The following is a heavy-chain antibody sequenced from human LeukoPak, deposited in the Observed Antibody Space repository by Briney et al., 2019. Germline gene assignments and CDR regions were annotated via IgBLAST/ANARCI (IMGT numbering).Heavy chain of an antibody. CDR2: IYIDGNT. CDR1: GFSVTSKY. J-gene: IGHJ6*02. CDR3: ARGGVVVALGSYGMDV. D-gene: IGHD2-15*01. Sequence: GSLRLSCAASGFSVTSKYMNWVRQAPGKGLEWVPVIYIDGNTYYADSVKGRFTISRDNSKNTLYLQMNTLRAEDTAVYYCARGGVVVALGSYGMDVWGQGTTVTVSS. V-gene: IGHV3-53*01.